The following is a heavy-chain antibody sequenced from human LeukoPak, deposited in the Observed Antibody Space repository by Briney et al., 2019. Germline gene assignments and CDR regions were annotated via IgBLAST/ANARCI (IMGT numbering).Heavy chain of an antibody. V-gene: IGHV1-2*02. Sequence: ASVKVSCKASGYTFTSYYMHWVRQAPGQGLEWMGWINPNSGGTNYAQKFQGRVTMTRDTSISTAYMELSRLRSDDTAVYYCARDRTEYYYDSSGLLDYWGQGTLVTVSS. CDR1: GYTFTSYY. CDR2: INPNSGGT. J-gene: IGHJ4*02. CDR3: ARDRTEYYYDSSGLLDY. D-gene: IGHD3-22*01.